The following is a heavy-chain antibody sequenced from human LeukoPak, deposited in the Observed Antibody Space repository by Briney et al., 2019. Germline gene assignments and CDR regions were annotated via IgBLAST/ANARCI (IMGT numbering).Heavy chain of an antibody. Sequence: GGSLRLSCAASGFTFSSYAMCWVRQAPGKGLEWVSAISVSGGSTDYADSVKGRFTISRDNSKNPLYLQVNSLRAEEPAVYYFTPTRYYGSAKWGQGTLVTVSS. V-gene: IGHV3-23*01. CDR1: GFTFSSYA. CDR3: TPTRYYGSAK. D-gene: IGHD3-10*01. CDR2: ISVSGGST. J-gene: IGHJ4*01.